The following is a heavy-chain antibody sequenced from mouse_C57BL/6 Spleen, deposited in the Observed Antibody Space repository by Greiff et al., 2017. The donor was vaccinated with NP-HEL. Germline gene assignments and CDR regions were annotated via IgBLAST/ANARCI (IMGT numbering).Heavy chain of an antibody. CDR1: GYTFTSYG. Sequence: QVHVKQSGAELARPGASVNLSCKASGYTFTSYGISWVKQRTGQGLEWIGEIYPRSGNTYYNEKFKGKATLTADKSSSTAYMELRSLTSEDSAVYVCARKGLRYYDYDGFAYWGQGTLVTVSA. J-gene: IGHJ3*01. D-gene: IGHD2-4*01. CDR3: ARKGLRYYDYDGFAY. V-gene: IGHV1-81*01. CDR2: IYPRSGNT.